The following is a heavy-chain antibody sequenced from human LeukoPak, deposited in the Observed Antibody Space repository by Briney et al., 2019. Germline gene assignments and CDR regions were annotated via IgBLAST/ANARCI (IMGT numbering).Heavy chain of an antibody. V-gene: IGHV3-21*01. CDR2: ISSSSSYI. CDR3: ARDLSAGTSLDY. J-gene: IGHJ4*02. Sequence: GSLRLSCAASGFTFSSYSMNWVRQALGKGLEWVSSISSSSSYIYYADSVKGRFTISRDNAKNSLYLQMNSLRAKDTAVYYCARDLSAGTSLDYWGQGTLVTVSS. CDR1: GFTFSSYS. D-gene: IGHD1-7*01.